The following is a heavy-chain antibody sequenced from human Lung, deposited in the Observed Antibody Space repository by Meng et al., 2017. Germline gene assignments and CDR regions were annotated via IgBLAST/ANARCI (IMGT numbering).Heavy chain of an antibody. J-gene: IGHJ4*02. CDR3: ARESGYFEY. CDR1: GFTFRSYW. V-gene: IGHV3-74*03. CDR2: IRGDGGSI. Sequence: EVQVAESGGGLVQPGGTLRLSWSASGFTFRSYWMHWVRQAPGKGLVWVSRIRGDGGSIVYADSVKGRFTISRDNAKNTLSLQMNSLRAEDTAVYYCARESGYFEYWGQGILVTVSS.